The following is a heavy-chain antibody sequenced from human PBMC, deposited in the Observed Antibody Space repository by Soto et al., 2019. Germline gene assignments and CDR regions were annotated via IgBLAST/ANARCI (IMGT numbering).Heavy chain of an antibody. CDR3: ARAPGRTSYGDYPFDY. D-gene: IGHD4-17*01. V-gene: IGHV1-18*01. CDR1: GFTFTTYG. J-gene: IGHJ4*02. CDR2: ISAYDGDT. Sequence: ASVKVSCKASGFTFTTYGISWVRQAPGQGLEWMGWISAYDGDTNYAQKFQGGVTLTTDTSTTTAYMELRRLRSDDTAVYYCARAPGRTSYGDYPFDYWGQGTLVTVSS.